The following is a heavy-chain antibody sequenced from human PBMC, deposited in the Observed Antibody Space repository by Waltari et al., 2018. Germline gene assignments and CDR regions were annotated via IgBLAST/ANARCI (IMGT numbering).Heavy chain of an antibody. J-gene: IGHJ4*02. V-gene: IGHV4-39*01. Sequence: QLQLQESGPGLVKPSETLCLPCTVSGGSTRRRRYYSGWLRPPPAKGLEGIGSIYYSGSTYYNPSLKSRVTISVDTSKNQFSLKLSSVTAADTAVYYCARHGVLWFGELLRANHFDYWGQGTLVTVSS. CDR1: GGSTRRRRYY. D-gene: IGHD3-10*01. CDR2: IYYSGST. CDR3: ARHGVLWFGELLRANHFDY.